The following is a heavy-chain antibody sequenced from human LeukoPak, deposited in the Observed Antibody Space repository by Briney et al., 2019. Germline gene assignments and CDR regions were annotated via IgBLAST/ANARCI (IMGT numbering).Heavy chain of an antibody. Sequence: SENLSLTCTVSGGSISSHYWSWIRQAPGKGLEWIGYIYYSGSTNYNPSLKSRVTISVDTSKKQFSLKLSSVTAADTAMYYCARLIGDIAVSGTSWFDPWGQGTLVTVSS. CDR3: ARLIGDIAVSGTSWFDP. J-gene: IGHJ5*02. V-gene: IGHV4-59*11. D-gene: IGHD6-19*01. CDR1: GGSISSHY. CDR2: IYYSGST.